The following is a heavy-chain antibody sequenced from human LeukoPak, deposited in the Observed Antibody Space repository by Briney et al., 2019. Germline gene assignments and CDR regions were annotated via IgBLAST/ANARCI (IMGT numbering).Heavy chain of an antibody. CDR1: GGSISSYY. Sequence: TSETLSLTCTVSGGSISSYYWSWIRQPPGKGLEWIGYIYYSGSTNYNPSLKSRVTISVDTSKNQFSLKLSSVTAADTAVYYCARGRYGWELPRGWFDPWGQGTLVTVSS. J-gene: IGHJ5*02. V-gene: IGHV4-59*08. D-gene: IGHD1-26*01. CDR3: ARGRYGWELPRGWFDP. CDR2: IYYSGST.